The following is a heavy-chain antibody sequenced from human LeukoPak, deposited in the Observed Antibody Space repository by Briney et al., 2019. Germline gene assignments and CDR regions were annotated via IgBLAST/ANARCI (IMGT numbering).Heavy chain of an antibody. J-gene: IGHJ4*02. V-gene: IGHV3-48*03. Sequence: GGSLRLSCAASGFTFSSYEMNWVRQAPGKGLEWVSYVSTTGTIIYYADSVKGRFTLSRDNAKNSLYLQMNSLRVEYTAVYYCARGWLLRGAFDFWGQGTLATVSA. CDR1: GFTFSSYE. CDR2: VSTTGTII. D-gene: IGHD3-16*01. CDR3: ARGWLLRGAFDF.